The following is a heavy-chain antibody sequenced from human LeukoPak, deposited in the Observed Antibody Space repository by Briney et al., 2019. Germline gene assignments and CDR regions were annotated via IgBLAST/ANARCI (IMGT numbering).Heavy chain of an antibody. CDR1: GGSISSSSYY. J-gene: IGHJ3*02. CDR3: ARGWSAGGAFDI. V-gene: IGHV4-39*01. CDR2: IYYSGST. D-gene: IGHD6-19*01. Sequence: PETLSLTCTVSGGSISSSSYYWGWIRQPPGKGLEWIGSIYYSGSTYYNPSLKSRVTISVDMSKNQFSLKLSSVTAADTAVYYCARGWSAGGAFDIWGQGTMVTVSS.